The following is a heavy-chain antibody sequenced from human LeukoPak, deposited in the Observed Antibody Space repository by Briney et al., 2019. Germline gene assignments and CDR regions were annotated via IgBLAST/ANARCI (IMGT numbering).Heavy chain of an antibody. CDR2: ISDTGGST. CDR3: VKDSRGSGRGGDFDY. V-gene: IGHV3-64D*06. D-gene: IGHD3-10*01. Sequence: QPGGSLRLSCSASGFIFSLYAMHWVRQVPGKGLEHVSAISDTGGSTFYLDSVQGRFSISRDDSKNTLSLQMNSLRPDDTALYYCVKDSRGSGRGGDFDYWGQGTLVTVSS. CDR1: GFIFSLYA. J-gene: IGHJ4*02.